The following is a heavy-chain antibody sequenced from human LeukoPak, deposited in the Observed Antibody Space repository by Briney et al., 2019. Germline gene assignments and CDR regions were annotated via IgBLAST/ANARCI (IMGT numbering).Heavy chain of an antibody. CDR2: ISAYNGNT. CDR3: ARAQYETTPFDY. CDR1: GYTFTSYG. J-gene: IGHJ4*02. D-gene: IGHD1-1*01. Sequence: ASVKVSCKASGYTFTSYGISWVRQAPGQGLEWMGWISAYNGNTNYAQKLQGRVTMSTDTSTSTAYMELRSLRSDDTAVYYCARAQYETTPFDYWGQGTLVTVSS. V-gene: IGHV1-18*01.